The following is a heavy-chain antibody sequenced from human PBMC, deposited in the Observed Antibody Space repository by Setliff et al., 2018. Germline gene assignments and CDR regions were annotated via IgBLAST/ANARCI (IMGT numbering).Heavy chain of an antibody. Sequence: PGETLKISCAASGFIFSSYWMSWVRQAPGKGLEWVAVILDDGVKKYHAGSVKGRFTISRDNAKNTLYLQMNRLRAEDTAVYYCTRDWGAAGSTNAFDIWGQGTMVTVSS. CDR1: GFIFSSYW. J-gene: IGHJ3*02. CDR2: ILDDGVKK. CDR3: TRDWGAAGSTNAFDI. V-gene: IGHV3-33*08. D-gene: IGHD1-26*01.